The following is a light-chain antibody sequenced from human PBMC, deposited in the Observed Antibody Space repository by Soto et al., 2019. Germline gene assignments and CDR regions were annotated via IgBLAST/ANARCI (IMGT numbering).Light chain of an antibody. CDR3: QQFNIYPIT. J-gene: IGKJ5*01. V-gene: IGKV1-13*02. CDR1: QDIRGA. CDR2: DVS. Sequence: AIQVTQSPSSLSASVGDRVTITCRASQDIRGALAWYQQKPGKAPKLLIYDVSTVQSVVPSRFSGRGSGTEFPLTITSLQPEVFATYYCQQFNIYPITFGQGTRLDI.